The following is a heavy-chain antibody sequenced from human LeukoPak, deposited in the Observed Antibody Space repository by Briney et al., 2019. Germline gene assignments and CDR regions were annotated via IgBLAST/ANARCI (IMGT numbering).Heavy chain of an antibody. Sequence: PSETLSLTCIVSGGSISSGSNYWGWIRQPPGKGLKWIGSIYYSGSTYYNPSLKSRVTISVDTSKNQFSLKLSSVTAADTAVYYCARQPLRFGELLQGYWGQGTLVTVSS. V-gene: IGHV4-39*01. J-gene: IGHJ4*02. CDR1: GGSISSGSNY. CDR3: ARQPLRFGELLQGY. CDR2: IYYSGST. D-gene: IGHD3-10*01.